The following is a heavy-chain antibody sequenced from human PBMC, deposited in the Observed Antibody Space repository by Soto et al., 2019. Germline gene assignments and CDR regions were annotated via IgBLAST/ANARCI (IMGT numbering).Heavy chain of an antibody. Sequence: EVQLLESGGGLVQPGGSLRLSCGVSGFTFNDFEMNWVRQAPGKGLEWLAYIDGSGTTKKYADSVRGRFTISRDNPNNSLFLQMSSLSAADTAIYYCARGFGRFNYWGLGTLVSVSS. D-gene: IGHD3-10*01. CDR1: GFTFNDFE. V-gene: IGHV3-48*03. CDR2: IDGSGTTK. J-gene: IGHJ4*02. CDR3: ARGFGRFNY.